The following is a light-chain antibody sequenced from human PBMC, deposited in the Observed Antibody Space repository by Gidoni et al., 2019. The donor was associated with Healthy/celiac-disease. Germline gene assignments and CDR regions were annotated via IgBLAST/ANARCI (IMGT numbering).Light chain of an antibody. CDR3: QQYNSYRRT. CDR1: QSISSW. Sequence: DIQMTQSPSTLSASVGDRVTITCRASQSISSWLAWYQQKPGKAPKLLIYKASSLESGVPSRFSGSVSGTEFTLTISSLQPDDFATYYFQQYNSYRRTFGQGTKVEIK. CDR2: KAS. J-gene: IGKJ1*01. V-gene: IGKV1-5*03.